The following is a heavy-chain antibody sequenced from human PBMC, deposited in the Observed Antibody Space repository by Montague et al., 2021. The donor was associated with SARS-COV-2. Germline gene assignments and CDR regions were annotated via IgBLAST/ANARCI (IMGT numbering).Heavy chain of an antibody. V-gene: IGHV4-31*03. CDR1: GGSISSGGYY. CDR2: IYYSGNT. CDR3: ARAQLDFDWLSMPSSHWYDP. Sequence: TLSLTCTVSGGSISSGGYYWSWIRQHPGKGLEWIGYIYYSGNTHYNPSLKSRVTISVDTSKNQFSLKLSSVTAADTAVYYCARAQLDFDWLSMPSSHWYDPWGQGTLVTVSS. J-gene: IGHJ5*02. D-gene: IGHD3-9*01.